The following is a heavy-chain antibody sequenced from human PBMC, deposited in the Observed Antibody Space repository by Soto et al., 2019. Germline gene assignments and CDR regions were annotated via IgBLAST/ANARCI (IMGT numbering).Heavy chain of an antibody. J-gene: IGHJ4*02. CDR2: INSDGRGT. CDR3: ARVNTLTCAWPFDY. Sequence: EVQLVESGGGLVQPGGSLRLSCEASGFTFSAFWMHWVHQAPGKGLEWVSRINSDGRGTTYADSVQGRFSISRDNAKNTVFLEMTSLRPEDTAVYYCARVNTLTCAWPFDYWGQGALVTVSS. V-gene: IGHV3-74*01. D-gene: IGHD2-2*02. CDR1: GFTFSAFW.